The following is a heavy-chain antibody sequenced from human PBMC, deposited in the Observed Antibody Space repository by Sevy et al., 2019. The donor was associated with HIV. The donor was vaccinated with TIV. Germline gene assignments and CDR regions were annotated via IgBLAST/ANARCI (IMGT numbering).Heavy chain of an antibody. CDR1: GFTFANHA. V-gene: IGHV3-30*04. CDR3: ARDPCPDGACFRSGYFDY. CDR2: ISFDGRNE. J-gene: IGHJ4*02. Sequence: GGSLRLSCAASGFTFANHAIHWVRQAPGKGLEWVAIISFDGRNEHYAGSVKGRFSISRDNSKNTVHLQRTRLRSEEAAVYYCARDPCPDGACFRSGYFDYWGQGTLVTVSS. D-gene: IGHD2-8*01.